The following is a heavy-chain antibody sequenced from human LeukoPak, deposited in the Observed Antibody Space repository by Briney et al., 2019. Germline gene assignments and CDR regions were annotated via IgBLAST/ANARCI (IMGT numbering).Heavy chain of an antibody. CDR2: ISYDGSNK. J-gene: IGHJ4*02. CDR3: AKGITMVRGPYDY. V-gene: IGHV3-30*18. Sequence: GGSLRLSCAASGFTFSDHWMAWVRQAPGKGLEWVAVISYDGSNKYYADSVKGRFTISRDNSKNTLYLQMNSLRAEDTAVYYCAKGITMVRGPYDYWGQGTLVPVSS. D-gene: IGHD3-10*01. CDR1: GFTFSDHW.